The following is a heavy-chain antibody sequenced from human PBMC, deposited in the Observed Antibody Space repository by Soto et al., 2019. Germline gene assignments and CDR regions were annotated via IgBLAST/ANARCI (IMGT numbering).Heavy chain of an antibody. CDR3: ARDQGVRPTAIRHSYYDYGLDV. Sequence: EVQLVESGGGLVQPGGSLRLSCTASGFIFSSYEMNWVRQTPGEGLEWLSYISASGRITYYADSVKGRFTISRDNVQNSLYLQMNSLTVEDRAVYYCARDQGVRPTAIRHSYYDYGLDVWGQGTTVTVSS. D-gene: IGHD2-2*02. J-gene: IGHJ6*02. CDR1: GFIFSSYE. V-gene: IGHV3-48*03. CDR2: ISASGRIT.